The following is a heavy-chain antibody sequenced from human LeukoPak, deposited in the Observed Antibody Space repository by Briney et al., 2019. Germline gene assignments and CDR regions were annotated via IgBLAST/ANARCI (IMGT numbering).Heavy chain of an antibody. Sequence: PSQTLSLTCTVSGGSISSGGYYWSWIRQHPGKGLEWIGYIYYSGSTYYNPSLKSRVTISVDTSKNQFSLKLSSVTAADTAVYYCAIRIVVVPVARQYNWFDPWGQGTLVTVSS. V-gene: IGHV4-31*03. CDR2: IYYSGST. CDR1: GGSISSGGYY. D-gene: IGHD2-2*01. CDR3: AIRIVVVPVARQYNWFDP. J-gene: IGHJ5*02.